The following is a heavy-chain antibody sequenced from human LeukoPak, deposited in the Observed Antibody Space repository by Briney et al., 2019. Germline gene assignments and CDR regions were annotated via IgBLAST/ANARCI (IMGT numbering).Heavy chain of an antibody. Sequence: ASVKVSCKASGCTFTGYYMHWVRQAPGQGLEWMGWINPNSGDTHYAQKFQSRVTMTRDTSISTAYMELTRLRSDDTAVYYCASPKQWRNVFDIWGQGTMVTVSS. D-gene: IGHD6-19*01. CDR3: ASPKQWRNVFDI. CDR2: INPNSGDT. J-gene: IGHJ3*02. CDR1: GCTFTGYY. V-gene: IGHV1-2*02.